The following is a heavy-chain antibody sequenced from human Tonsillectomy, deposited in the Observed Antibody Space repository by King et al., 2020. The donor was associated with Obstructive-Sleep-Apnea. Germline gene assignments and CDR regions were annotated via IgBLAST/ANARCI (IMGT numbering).Heavy chain of an antibody. V-gene: IGHV1-2*06. CDR2: VNPNNGDT. CDR1: GYTFTDYS. J-gene: IGHJ4*02. Sequence: VQLVESGAEVKMPGASVKVSCKAFGYTFTDYSIHWVRQAPGQGLEWMGQVNPNNGDTDYSQNFQGRVTMTSDTSISTAYMEVNRLKSDDTAVYYCARGREFAFWGQGTLVTVSS. D-gene: IGHD3-16*01. CDR3: ARGREFAF.